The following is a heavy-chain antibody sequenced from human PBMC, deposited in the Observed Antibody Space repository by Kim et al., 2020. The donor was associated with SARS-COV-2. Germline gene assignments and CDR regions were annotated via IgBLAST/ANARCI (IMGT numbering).Heavy chain of an antibody. CDR1: GFTFSSYW. D-gene: IGHD3-9*01. Sequence: GGSLRLSCAASGFTFSSYWMSWVRQAPGKGLEWVANIKQDGSEKYYVDSVKGRFTISRDNAKNSLYLQMNSLRAEDTAVYYCARDQRDILTGYTTDYWGQGTLVTVSS. CDR3: ARDQRDILTGYTTDY. J-gene: IGHJ4*02. CDR2: IKQDGSEK. V-gene: IGHV3-7*01.